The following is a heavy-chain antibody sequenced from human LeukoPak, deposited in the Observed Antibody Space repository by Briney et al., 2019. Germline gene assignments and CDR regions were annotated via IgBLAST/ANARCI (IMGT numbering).Heavy chain of an antibody. J-gene: IGHJ3*02. V-gene: IGHV6-1*01. CDR1: GDSVSSNSAA. D-gene: IGHD3-9*01. Sequence: SQTLSLTCAISGDSVSSNSAAWNWIRQSPSRGLEWLGRTYYRSKWYSDYAVSVKSRITINPDTSKNQFSLQLNSVTHEDTTVYYCARGNYDILTGAAFDIWGQGTMVTVSS. CDR2: TYYRSKWYS. CDR3: ARGNYDILTGAAFDI.